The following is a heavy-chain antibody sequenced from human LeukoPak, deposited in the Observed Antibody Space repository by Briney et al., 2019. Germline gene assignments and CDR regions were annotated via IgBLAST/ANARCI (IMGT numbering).Heavy chain of an antibody. CDR3: ARGTMNLDF. Sequence: GASVKVSCKASGYTFTGYYMHWVRQAPGQGLEWMGWINPNSGDTAYAQKFQGRVTLTRDTSISTVYMEVSRLRSDDTAVYYCARGTMNLDFWGQGTLVIVSS. J-gene: IGHJ1*01. CDR2: INPNSGDT. D-gene: IGHD3-22*01. CDR1: GYTFTGYY. V-gene: IGHV1-2*02.